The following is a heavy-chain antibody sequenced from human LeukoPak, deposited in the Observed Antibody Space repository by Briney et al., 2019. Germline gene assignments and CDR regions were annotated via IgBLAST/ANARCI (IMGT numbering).Heavy chain of an antibody. CDR3: ARLISLTTPPYFYYDMDV. CDR2: ISPYNGNI. J-gene: IGHJ6*02. V-gene: IGHV1-18*01. CDR1: GYTFSNYD. D-gene: IGHD1-1*01. Sequence: ASVKVSCKTSGYTFSNYDITRVRQAPGQGLEWMGWISPYNGNINYAQNIQGRVTMTTDTSTSTAYMELRSLRFEDTAVYYCARLISLTTPPYFYYDMDVWGQGTTVIVSS.